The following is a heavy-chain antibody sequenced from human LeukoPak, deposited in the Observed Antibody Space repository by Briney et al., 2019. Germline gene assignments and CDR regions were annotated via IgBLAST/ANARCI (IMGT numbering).Heavy chain of an antibody. CDR2: IIPIFGTA. V-gene: IGHV1-69*13. D-gene: IGHD2-2*01. CDR3: AAPTGYCSSTSCYAFDY. Sequence: SVKVSCKASGGTFSSYAISWVRQAPGQGLKWMGGIIPIFGTANYAQKFQGRVTITADESTSTAYMELSSLRSEDTAVYYCAAPTGYCSSTSCYAFDYWGQGTLVTVSS. J-gene: IGHJ4*02. CDR1: GGTFSSYA.